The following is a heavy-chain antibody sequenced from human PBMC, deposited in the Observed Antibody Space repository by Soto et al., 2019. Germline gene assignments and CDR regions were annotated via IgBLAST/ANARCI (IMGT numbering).Heavy chain of an antibody. V-gene: IGHV3-30-3*01. CDR1: GFTFRSYA. Sequence: QVQLMESGGGVVQPGGSLRLSCAASGFTFRSYAIHWVRQAPGKGLEWVAIISYDGSTKFYTDSVKGRFTISRDNSNNTLYLQMNSLRVEDTAVYYCAKAAYYYGSGSYFPFDYWGQGTLVTVSS. CDR2: ISYDGSTK. CDR3: AKAAYYYGSGSYFPFDY. J-gene: IGHJ4*02. D-gene: IGHD3-10*01.